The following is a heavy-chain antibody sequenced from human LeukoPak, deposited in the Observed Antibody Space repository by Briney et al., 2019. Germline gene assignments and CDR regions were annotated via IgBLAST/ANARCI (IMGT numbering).Heavy chain of an antibody. CDR2: ITSKADSYTT. CDR3: VAMLRGVGY. D-gene: IGHD3-10*01. V-gene: IGHV3-72*01. CDR1: RFTFSDHD. J-gene: IGHJ4*02. Sequence: GGSLRLSCAASRFTFSDHDMDWVRQAPGKGLEWVGRITSKADSYTTRYAASVKGRFTISRDDSKNSVYLQMNSLKTEDMAVYYCVAMLRGVGYWGQGTLVTVSS.